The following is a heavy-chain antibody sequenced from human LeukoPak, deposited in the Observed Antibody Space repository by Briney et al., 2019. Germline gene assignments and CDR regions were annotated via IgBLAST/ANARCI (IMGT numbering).Heavy chain of an antibody. CDR3: AKPTHITMIVVALAFDI. D-gene: IGHD3-22*01. CDR1: GFTFSSYA. CDR2: ISGSGGST. Sequence: QAGGSLRLSCAASGFTFSSYAMSWVRQAPGKGLEWVSAISGSGGSTYYADSVKGRFTISRDNSKNTLYLQMNSLRAEDTAVYYCAKPTHITMIVVALAFDIWGQGTMVTVSS. V-gene: IGHV3-23*01. J-gene: IGHJ3*02.